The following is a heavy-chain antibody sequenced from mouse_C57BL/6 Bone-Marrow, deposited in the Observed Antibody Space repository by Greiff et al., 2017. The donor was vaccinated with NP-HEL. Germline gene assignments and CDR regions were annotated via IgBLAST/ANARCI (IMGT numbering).Heavy chain of an antibody. CDR2: ISSGSSTI. CDR3: ARFPTTGYYYAMDY. CDR1: GFTFSDYG. Sequence: EVQVVESGGGLVKPGGSLKLSCAASGFTFSDYGMHWVRQAPEKGLEWVAYISSGSSTIYYADTVKGRFTISRDNAKNTLFLQMTSLRSEDTAMYYCARFPTTGYYYAMDYWGQGTSVTVSS. V-gene: IGHV5-17*01. J-gene: IGHJ4*01. D-gene: IGHD2-12*01.